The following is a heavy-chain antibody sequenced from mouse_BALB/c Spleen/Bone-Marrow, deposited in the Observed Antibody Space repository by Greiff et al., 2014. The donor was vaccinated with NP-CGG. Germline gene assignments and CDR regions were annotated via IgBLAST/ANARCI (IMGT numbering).Heavy chain of an antibody. CDR3: ANYYYGYYFDD. Sequence: VQLKESGAELVKPGASVKLSCTASGFNIKDIYMHWVKQRPEQGLEWIGRIDPANGNTKYDPRFQDKATITADTYSNTAYLQLSSLTSEYTAVYYCANYYYGYYFDDWGPGTTLTVSS. V-gene: IGHV14-3*02. CDR1: GFNIKDIY. CDR2: IDPANGNT. J-gene: IGHJ2*01. D-gene: IGHD1-1*01.